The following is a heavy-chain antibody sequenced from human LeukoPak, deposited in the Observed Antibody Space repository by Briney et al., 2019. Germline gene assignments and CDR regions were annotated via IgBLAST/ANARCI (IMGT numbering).Heavy chain of an antibody. J-gene: IGHJ4*02. CDR2: IKPNSGGT. CDR3: ARDPTTVVAALGPYFDY. Sequence: ASVKVSCKASGYTFTGYYMHWVRQAPGQGLEWMGWIKPNSGGTNYAQKFQGRVTMTRDTSISTAYMELSRLRSDDTAVYYCARDPTTVVAALGPYFDYWGQGTLVTVSS. V-gene: IGHV1-2*02. CDR1: GYTFTGYY. D-gene: IGHD2-15*01.